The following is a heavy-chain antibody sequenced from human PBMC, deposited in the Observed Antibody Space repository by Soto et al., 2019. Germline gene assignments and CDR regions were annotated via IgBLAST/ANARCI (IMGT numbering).Heavy chain of an antibody. CDR3: ARDFAYFDS. V-gene: IGHV4-61*01. D-gene: IGHD3-3*01. CDR1: GGSFKSGSYS. J-gene: IGHJ4*02. Sequence: QVQLQESCPGLVKPSDTLALTCTVSGGSFKSGSYSWSWIRQPPGKGLEWIGYVYHTGRTSYNPYIKSRVSISMDTSKNQFSLNLDSVTAADTAVYFCARDFAYFDSWGQGTLVTVSS. CDR2: VYHTGRT.